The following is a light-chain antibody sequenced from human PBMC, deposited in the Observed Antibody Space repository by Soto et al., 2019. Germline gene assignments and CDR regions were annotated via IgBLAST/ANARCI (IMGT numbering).Light chain of an antibody. CDR1: QSTSSSY. V-gene: IGKV3-20*01. Sequence: EIVVTQSPGTLSLSPGERATLSCRASQSTSSSYLAWFQQKPGQAPRLLIYGASSRATGIPDRFSGSGSGTDFTLTISRLEQEGCVGYECAQYGSRLWRFAEGTRVDIK. J-gene: IGKJ1*01. CDR3: AQYGSRLWR. CDR2: GAS.